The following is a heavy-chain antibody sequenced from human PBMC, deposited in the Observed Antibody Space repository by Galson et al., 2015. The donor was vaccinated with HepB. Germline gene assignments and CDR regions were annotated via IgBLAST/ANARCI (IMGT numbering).Heavy chain of an antibody. CDR3: ARDLKCSGGSCYSGYYYGMDV. CDR2: ISAYNGNT. V-gene: IGHV1-18*04. Sequence: SVKVSCKASGYTFTSYGISWVRQAPGQGLEWMGWISAYNGNTNYAQKLQGRVTVTTDTSTSTAYMELRSLRSDDTAVYYCARDLKCSGGSCYSGYYYGMDVWGQGTTVTVSS. D-gene: IGHD2-15*01. J-gene: IGHJ6*02. CDR1: GYTFTSYG.